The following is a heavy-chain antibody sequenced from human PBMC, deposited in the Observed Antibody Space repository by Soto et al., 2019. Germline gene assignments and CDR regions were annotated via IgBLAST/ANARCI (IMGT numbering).Heavy chain of an antibody. CDR1: GFTFSSYG. CDR3: AKDLQLWGLAAFDI. D-gene: IGHD5-18*01. CDR2: ISYDGSNK. J-gene: IGHJ3*02. Sequence: QVQLVESGGGVVQPGRSLRLSCAASGFTFSSYGMHWVRQAPGKGLEWVAVISYDGSNKYYADSVKGRFTISRDNSKTTLYLPMTSLRAEDTAVYYCAKDLQLWGLAAFDIWGQGTMVTVSS. V-gene: IGHV3-30*18.